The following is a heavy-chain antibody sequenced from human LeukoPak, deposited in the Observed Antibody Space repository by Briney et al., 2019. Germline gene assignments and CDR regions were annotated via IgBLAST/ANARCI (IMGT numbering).Heavy chain of an antibody. CDR3: ARPGRKWEPNDAFDI. CDR2: IYYSGST. V-gene: IGHV4-30-4*08. D-gene: IGHD1-26*01. J-gene: IGHJ3*02. CDR1: GGSISSGDYY. Sequence: SETLSLTCTVSGGSISSGDYYWSWIRQPPGKGLEWIGYIYYSGSTYYNPSLKSRVTISVDTSKNQFSLKLSSVTAADTAVYYCARPGRKWEPNDAFDIWGQGTMVTVSS.